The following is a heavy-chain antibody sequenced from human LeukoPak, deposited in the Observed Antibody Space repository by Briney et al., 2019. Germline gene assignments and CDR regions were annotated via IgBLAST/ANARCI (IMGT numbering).Heavy chain of an antibody. D-gene: IGHD3-16*01. J-gene: IGHJ4*02. V-gene: IGHV4-34*01. CDR3: ARGPRTYYFDY. Sequence: KPSETLSLTCAVYGGSFSGYYWSWIRQPPGKGLEWIGEINHSGSTNYNPSLKSRVTISVDTSKNQFSLKLSSVTAADTAVYYCARGPRTYYFDYWGQGTLVTVSS. CDR1: GGSFSGYY. CDR2: INHSGST.